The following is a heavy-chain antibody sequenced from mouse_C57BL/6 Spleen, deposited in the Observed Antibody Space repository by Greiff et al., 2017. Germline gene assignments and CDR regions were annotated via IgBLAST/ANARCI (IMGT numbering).Heavy chain of an antibody. V-gene: IGHV1-50*01. CDR1: GYTFTSYW. CDR2: IDPSDSYT. D-gene: IGHD1-1*01. Sequence: QVQLQQSGAELVKPGASVKLSCKASGYTFTSYWMQWVKQRPGQGLEWIGEIDPSDSYTNYNQKFKGKATLTVDTSSSTAYMQLSSLTSEDSAVYYCARGENYEGFAYWGQGTLVTVSA. J-gene: IGHJ3*01. CDR3: ARGENYEGFAY.